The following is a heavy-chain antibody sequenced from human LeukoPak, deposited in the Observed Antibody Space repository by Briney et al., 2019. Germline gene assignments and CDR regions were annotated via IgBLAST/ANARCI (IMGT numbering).Heavy chain of an antibody. Sequence: MAGGSLRLSCAASGFTFSDYYMSWIRQAPGKGLEWASYISSSGSIIYYADSVKGRFTISRDNAKNSLYLQMNSLRAEDTAVYYCARVLYSSGWYADYWGQGTLVTVSS. CDR3: ARVLYSSGWYADY. CDR1: GFTFSDYY. V-gene: IGHV3-11*01. D-gene: IGHD6-19*01. J-gene: IGHJ4*02. CDR2: ISSSGSII.